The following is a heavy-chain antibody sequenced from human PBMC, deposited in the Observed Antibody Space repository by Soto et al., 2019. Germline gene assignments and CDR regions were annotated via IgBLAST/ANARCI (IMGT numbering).Heavy chain of an antibody. CDR2: MSPYNGHT. CDR3: ARDPGGARGFDF. D-gene: IGHD3-10*01. Sequence: QVQLMQSGPEVKKPGASVKVSCKASGYPFTVFGISWVRQAPGQGLEWMGWMSPYNGHTNYAQKLQGRVTMTPDTCTSTAYMELRSLRSDDPAVYYCARDPGGARGFDFWGQGTLVTVSS. V-gene: IGHV1-18*01. CDR1: GYPFTVFG. J-gene: IGHJ5*01.